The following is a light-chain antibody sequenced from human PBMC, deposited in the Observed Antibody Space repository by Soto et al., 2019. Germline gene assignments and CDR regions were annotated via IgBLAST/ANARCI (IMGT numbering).Light chain of an antibody. V-gene: IGLV8-61*01. CDR1: SGSVSTSFY. CDR3: VLYLGSGISV. J-gene: IGLJ7*01. Sequence: QTVVTQEPSFSVSPGGTVTLTCGLSSGSVSTSFYPSWYQQTPGQAPRTLIYNTKTRSSGVPDRFSGSILGNKAALTISGAQADDESDYYCVLYLGSGISVFGGGTHLTVL. CDR2: NTK.